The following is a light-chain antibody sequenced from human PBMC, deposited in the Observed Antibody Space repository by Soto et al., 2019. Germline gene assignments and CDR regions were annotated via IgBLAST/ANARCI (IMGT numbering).Light chain of an antibody. Sequence: QSALTQPASVSGSPGQSITISCTGTSSDVGGYNYVSWYQRHPGKAPKLMIYEVSNRPSGVSNRFSGSKSGNTASLTISGLQAEDEADYYCSSSTSSSTLEVFGGGTKLSVL. CDR3: SSSTSSSTLEV. CDR2: EVS. J-gene: IGLJ3*02. CDR1: SSDVGGYNY. V-gene: IGLV2-14*01.